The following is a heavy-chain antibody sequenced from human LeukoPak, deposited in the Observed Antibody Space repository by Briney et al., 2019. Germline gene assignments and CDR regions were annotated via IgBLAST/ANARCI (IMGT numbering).Heavy chain of an antibody. CDR2: IYYSGST. Sequence: SETLSLTCTVSGGSISSYYWSWIRRPPGKGLEWIGYIYYSGSTNYNPSLKSRVTISVDTSKNQFSLKLSSVTAADTAVYYCARADKKQLVREWGQGTLVTVSS. J-gene: IGHJ4*02. CDR3: ARADKKQLVRE. D-gene: IGHD6-13*01. CDR1: GGSISSYY. V-gene: IGHV4-59*01.